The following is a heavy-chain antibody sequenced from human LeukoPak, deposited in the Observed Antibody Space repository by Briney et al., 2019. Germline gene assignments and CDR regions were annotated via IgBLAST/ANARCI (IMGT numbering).Heavy chain of an antibody. D-gene: IGHD2-2*01. CDR3: VGIYSSSTSCRQFDP. CDR1: GFTFSSYS. V-gene: IGHV3-48*02. CDR2: ISSSSSTI. J-gene: IGHJ5*02. Sequence: HPGGALRLSCAAPGFTFSSYSMNWVRQAPGKGLEWVSYISSSSSTIYYADSVKGRFTISRDNAKNSLYLQMNSLRDEDTAVYYCVGIYSSSTSCRQFDPWGQGTLVTVSS.